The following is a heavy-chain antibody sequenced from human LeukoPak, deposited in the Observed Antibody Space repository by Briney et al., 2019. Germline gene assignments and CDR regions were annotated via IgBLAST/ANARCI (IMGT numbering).Heavy chain of an antibody. CDR1: GFTFSSYA. CDR3: AKDWSIVVVPAAIAGNWFDP. D-gene: IGHD2-2*01. Sequence: PGGSLRLSCAASGFTFSSYAMSWVRQAPGKGLEWVSAISGSGGSTYYADSVKGRFTISRDNSKNTLYLQMNSLRAEDTAVYYCAKDWSIVVVPAAIAGNWFDPWGQGTLVTVSS. CDR2: ISGSGGST. J-gene: IGHJ5*02. V-gene: IGHV3-23*01.